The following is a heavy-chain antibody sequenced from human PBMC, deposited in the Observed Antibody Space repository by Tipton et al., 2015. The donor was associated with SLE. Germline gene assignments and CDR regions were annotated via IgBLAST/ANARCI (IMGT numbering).Heavy chain of an antibody. CDR2: ISPHNGKT. CDR1: DNAFASYG. J-gene: IGHJ4*02. CDR3: AREVGDLGQDFDY. V-gene: IGHV1-18*04. D-gene: IGHD3-10*01. Sequence: QLVQSGAEVKKPGASLKVSCRASDNAFASYGFTWVRQAPGQGLDWMGWISPHNGKTNYAQKFQGRVTMTTDTSTSTAYMELRSLRSDDTAVYYCAREVGDLGQDFDYWGQGTLVTVSS.